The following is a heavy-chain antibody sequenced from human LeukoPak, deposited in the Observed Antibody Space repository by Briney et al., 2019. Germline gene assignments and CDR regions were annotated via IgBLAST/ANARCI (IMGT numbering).Heavy chain of an antibody. J-gene: IGHJ4*02. D-gene: IGHD3-22*01. CDR2: VWYDGSNK. Sequence: GGSLRLSCAASVFTFSSYGMHWVRQAPGKGLEWVAVVWYDGSNKYYADSVKGRFTISRDNSKNTLYLQMNSLRAEDSAVYYCAKASLGWGHSSGYYYDYCGQGTLVTVSP. V-gene: IGHV3-33*06. CDR3: AKASLGWGHSSGYYYDY. CDR1: VFTFSSYG.